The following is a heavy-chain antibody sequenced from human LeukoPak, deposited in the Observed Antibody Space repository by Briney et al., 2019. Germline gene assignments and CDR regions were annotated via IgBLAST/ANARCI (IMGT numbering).Heavy chain of an antibody. Sequence: TGGSLRLSCAASGVTLSPYGMHWVRQAPGKGLEWVAVISYEGGTQHYADSVKGRFIISRDNPRNTLYLQMNSLKTEDTAVYYCTNSTGYQERLDHPAGYFQHWGQGTLVTVSS. CDR3: TNSTGYQERLDHPAGYFQH. CDR2: ISYEGGTQ. D-gene: IGHD3-22*01. CDR1: GVTLSPYG. V-gene: IGHV3-30*18. J-gene: IGHJ1*01.